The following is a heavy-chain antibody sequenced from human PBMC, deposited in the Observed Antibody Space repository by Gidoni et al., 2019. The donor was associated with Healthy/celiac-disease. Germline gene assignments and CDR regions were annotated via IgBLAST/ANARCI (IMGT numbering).Heavy chain of an antibody. J-gene: IGHJ5*02. V-gene: IGHV3-15*01. CDR1: GFTFSNAW. D-gene: IGHD2-2*01. CDR2: IKSKTDGGTT. Sequence: EVQLVESGGGLVKPGGSLRLSCAASGFTFSNAWMSWVRQAPGKGLEWVGSIKSKTDGGTTDYAAPVKGRFTISRDDSKNTLYLQMNSLKTEDTAVYYCTTDLTQPEFDPWGQGTLVTVSS. CDR3: TTDLTQPEFDP.